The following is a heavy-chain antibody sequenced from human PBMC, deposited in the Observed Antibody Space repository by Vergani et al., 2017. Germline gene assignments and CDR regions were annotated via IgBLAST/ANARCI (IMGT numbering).Heavy chain of an antibody. D-gene: IGHD3-16*01. V-gene: IGHV4-39*01. CDR3: ASGKYYSDSTSHFRGRYFDV. CDR1: GDSIISRSYY. Sequence: QMQLQESGPGLVKASETLSLTCTVSGDSIISRSYYWGWIRQPPGKGLEWIGSIYNSGNGDSSSSLKSRVTISADPSKNQFSLRLTSVPAADTAVYYCASGKYYSDSTSHFRGRYFDVWAVAPWSLSPQ. J-gene: IGHJ2*01. CDR2: IYNSGNG.